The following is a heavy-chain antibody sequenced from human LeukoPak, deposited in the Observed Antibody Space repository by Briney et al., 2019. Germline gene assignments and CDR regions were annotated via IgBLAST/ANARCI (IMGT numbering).Heavy chain of an antibody. CDR1: GFSVSTSGVS. D-gene: IGHD3-3*01. CDR2: IYWNDDK. CDR3: AHAYYDFWSGYYPFPYYFDY. Sequence: SGPTLVKPTQTLTLTCTFSGFSVSTSGVSVGWIRQPPGKALEWLALIYWNDDKRYSPSLNSRLTITKDTSKNQVVLTMTNMDPVDTATYYCAHAYYDFWSGYYPFPYYFDYWGQGTLVTVSS. J-gene: IGHJ4*02. V-gene: IGHV2-5*01.